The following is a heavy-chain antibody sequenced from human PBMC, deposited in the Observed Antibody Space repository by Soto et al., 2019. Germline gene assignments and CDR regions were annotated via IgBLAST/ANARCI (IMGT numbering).Heavy chain of an antibody. CDR1: GFTFSNYA. J-gene: IGHJ4*02. Sequence: EVQLLESGGGLVQPGGSLRLSCAASGFTFSNYAMNWVRQAPEKGLEWVSVISGSGDSTYYADSVKGRFTISRDNSKNTLYLQMNSLRAEDTAIYYCARRGSGSYYDYWGQGTLVTVSS. V-gene: IGHV3-23*01. CDR3: ARRGSGSYYDY. CDR2: ISGSGDST. D-gene: IGHD1-26*01.